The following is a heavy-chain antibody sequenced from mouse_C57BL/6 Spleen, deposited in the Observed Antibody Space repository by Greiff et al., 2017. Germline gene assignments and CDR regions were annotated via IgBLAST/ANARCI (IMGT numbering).Heavy chain of an antibody. CDR1: GFNIKNTY. V-gene: IGHV14-3*01. J-gene: IGHJ3*01. Sequence: VQLQQSVAELVRPGASVKLSCTASGFNIKNTYMHWVKQRPDQGLEWIGRIDPANGNTKYAPKFQGKATITADTSSNTAYLQLSSLTSEDTAIYYWARGPYGYDQWFAYWGQGTLVTVSA. CDR2: IDPANGNT. D-gene: IGHD2-2*01. CDR3: ARGPYGYDQWFAY.